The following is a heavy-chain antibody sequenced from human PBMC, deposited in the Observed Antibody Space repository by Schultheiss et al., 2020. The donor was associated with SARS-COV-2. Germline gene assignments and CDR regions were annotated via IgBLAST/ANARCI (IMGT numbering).Heavy chain of an antibody. CDR1: GFTFSNAW. J-gene: IGHJ4*02. V-gene: IGHV3-30-3*01. Sequence: GGSLRLSCAASGFTFSNAWMSWVRQAPGKGLEWVAVISYDGSNKYYADSVKGRFTISRDNSKNTLYLQMNSLRAEDTAVYYCAGSIYSNYVWSSDYWGQGTLVTVAS. CDR2: ISYDGSNK. D-gene: IGHD4-11*01. CDR3: AGSIYSNYVWSSDY.